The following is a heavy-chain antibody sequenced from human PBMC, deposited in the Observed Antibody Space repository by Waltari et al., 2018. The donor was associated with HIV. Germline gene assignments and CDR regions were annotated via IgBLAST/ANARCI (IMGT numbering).Heavy chain of an antibody. Sequence: EVQLVESGGGLVQPGRSLRLSCAASGFTFDDYAMHWVRQAPGKGLECVSGISWNSGSIGYADSVKGRFTISRDNAKNSLYLQMNSLRAEDTALYYCAKGKYSSGWGPFDYWGQGTLVTVSS. CDR3: AKGKYSSGWGPFDY. D-gene: IGHD6-19*01. CDR1: GFTFDDYA. CDR2: ISWNSGSI. V-gene: IGHV3-9*01. J-gene: IGHJ4*02.